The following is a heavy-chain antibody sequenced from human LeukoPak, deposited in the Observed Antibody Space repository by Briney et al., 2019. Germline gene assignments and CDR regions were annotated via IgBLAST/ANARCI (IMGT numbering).Heavy chain of an antibody. CDR1: GFTFSDFY. CDR3: AGLVPAHF. J-gene: IGHJ4*02. D-gene: IGHD2-2*01. CDR2: IRSTSSYT. Sequence: GGSLRLSCAASGFTFSDFYMSWIRQAPGKGPEWVSYIRSTSSYTNYADSVKGRFTISRDNSKNSLYLQMNSLRAEDTAVYYCAGLVPAHFWGQGTLVTVSS. V-gene: IGHV3-11*03.